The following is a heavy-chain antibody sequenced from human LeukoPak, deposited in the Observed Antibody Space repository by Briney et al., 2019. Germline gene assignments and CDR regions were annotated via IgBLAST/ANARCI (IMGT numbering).Heavy chain of an antibody. CDR3: ARSGGGDAFDL. CDR1: GFTLSSEW. Sequence: GGSLRLSCAGSGFTLSSEWMHWVRQGPGKGLVWISRIYRDGGRTNYADSVKGRFTISGDTAKNTLFLQMNSLRAEDTAVYFCARSGGGDAFDLWGQGTMVTVSS. V-gene: IGHV3-74*01. CDR2: IYRDGGRT. D-gene: IGHD1-26*01. J-gene: IGHJ3*01.